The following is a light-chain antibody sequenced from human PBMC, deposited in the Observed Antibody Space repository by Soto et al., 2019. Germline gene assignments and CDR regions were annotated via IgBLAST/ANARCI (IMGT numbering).Light chain of an antibody. CDR1: QSVSSSY. J-gene: IGKJ1*01. V-gene: IGKV3-15*01. CDR3: QQYNDWPT. Sequence: IVMTQSPVTLSVSPGERATLSCRASQSVSSSYLAWYQQKPGQAPRLLIDGASTRATGTPTWFSGSGSGTKFTLTIFSLQSEDFAVYYCQQYNDWPTFGQGTKVDIK. CDR2: GAS.